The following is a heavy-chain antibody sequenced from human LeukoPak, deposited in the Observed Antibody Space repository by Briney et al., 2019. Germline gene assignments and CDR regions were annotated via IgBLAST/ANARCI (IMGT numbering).Heavy chain of an antibody. V-gene: IGHV3-21*01. J-gene: IGHJ5*02. CDR3: ARGADGVSSNSRGWFDP. CDR1: GFTFNRYN. CDR2: ISTSSSYI. Sequence: GALRLSCAASGFTFNRYNMNWVRRAPGKGLEWVSSISTSSSYIYYADSVRGRFTISRDNAKNSLYLQMNSLRAEDTAVYSCARGADGVSSNSRGWFDPWGQGTLVTVSS. D-gene: IGHD2-15*01.